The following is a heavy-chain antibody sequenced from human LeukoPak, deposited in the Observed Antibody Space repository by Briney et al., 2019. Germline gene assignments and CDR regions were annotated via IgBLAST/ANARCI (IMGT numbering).Heavy chain of an antibody. CDR1: GYTFTRYY. CDR2: INPSGGST. CDR3: ARGGYSGSYYLCAY. J-gene: IGHJ4*02. Sequence: GASVKVSCKASGYTFTRYYMHWVRQAPGQGLEWMGIINPSGGSTSYAQKFQVRVTMTGDMSTSTVYMELSSLRSDDTAVYYCARGGYSGSYYLCAYWGQGTLVTVSS. V-gene: IGHV1-46*01. D-gene: IGHD1-26*01.